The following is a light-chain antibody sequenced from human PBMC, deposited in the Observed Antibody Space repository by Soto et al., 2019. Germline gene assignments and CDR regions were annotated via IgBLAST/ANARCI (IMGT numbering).Light chain of an antibody. Sequence: QSGLTQPPSASGTPGQRVTISCSGSNSNIGSNTVNWYQQLPGTAPKLLVYSNSQRPSGVPDRFSGSKSGTSASLAISGLQSEDEASYYCAAWDDSLNGYVFGTGTKLTVL. CDR1: NSNIGSNT. V-gene: IGLV1-44*01. J-gene: IGLJ1*01. CDR2: SNS. CDR3: AAWDDSLNGYV.